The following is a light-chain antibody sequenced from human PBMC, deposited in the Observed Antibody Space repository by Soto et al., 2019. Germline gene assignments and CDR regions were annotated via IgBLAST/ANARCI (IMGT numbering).Light chain of an antibody. Sequence: QSALTQPASVSGSPGQSITISCTGTSSDVGAYNYVSWYQQHPGKAPKLMIYEVSNRPSGVSNRFSGPKSGNTASLTISGLQAEDEGDYYCSSYTSGSTGVFGGGTKVTVL. CDR2: EVS. V-gene: IGLV2-14*01. CDR1: SSDVGAYNY. J-gene: IGLJ3*02. CDR3: SSYTSGSTGV.